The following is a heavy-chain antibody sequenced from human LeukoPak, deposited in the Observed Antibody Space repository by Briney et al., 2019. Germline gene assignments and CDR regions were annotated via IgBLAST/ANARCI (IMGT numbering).Heavy chain of an antibody. CDR3: ARDGYDFWSDYPTTLDY. D-gene: IGHD3-3*01. V-gene: IGHV3-48*01. Sequence: PGGSLRLSSAASGFNFSSYSMNWVRQAPGKGLEWVSYISTSSRTIYYADSVKGRFTISRDNAKNSLFLQMNSLRAEDTAVYYCARDGYDFWSDYPTTLDYWGQGTLVTVSS. CDR2: ISTSSRTI. J-gene: IGHJ4*02. CDR1: GFNFSSYS.